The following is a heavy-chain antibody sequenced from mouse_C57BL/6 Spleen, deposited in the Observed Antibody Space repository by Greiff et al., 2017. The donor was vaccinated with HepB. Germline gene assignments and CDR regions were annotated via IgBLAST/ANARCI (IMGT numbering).Heavy chain of an antibody. V-gene: IGHV1-66*01. J-gene: IGHJ1*03. D-gene: IGHD2-3*01. CDR1: GYSFTSYY. CDR3: AREFYDGYFWYFDV. CDR2: IYPGSGNT. Sequence: VQLQQSGPELVKPGASVKISCKASGYSFTSYYIHWVKQRPGQGLEWIGWIYPGSGNTKYNEKFKGKATLTTDTSSSTAYMQLSSLTSEDSAVYYGAREFYDGYFWYFDVWGTGTTVTVSS.